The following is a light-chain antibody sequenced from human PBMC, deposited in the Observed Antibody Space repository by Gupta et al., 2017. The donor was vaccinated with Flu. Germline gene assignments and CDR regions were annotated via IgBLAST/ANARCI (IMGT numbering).Light chain of an antibody. CDR3: QKYSHAPLT. V-gene: IGKV1-33*01. Sequence: DIQMTQSPSFLSASVGDSVDITRQASQEINIVLNWYQQKPGKAPKILINKAFILETGVPSRCSGSGSGTDLVISISSLQPEEIATYYWQKYSHAPLTFGEGTKVDIK. CDR2: KAF. CDR1: QEINIV. J-gene: IGKJ4*01.